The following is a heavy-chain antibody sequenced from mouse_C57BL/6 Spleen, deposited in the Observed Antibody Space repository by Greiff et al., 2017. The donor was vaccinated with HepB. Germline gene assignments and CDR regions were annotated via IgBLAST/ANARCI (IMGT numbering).Heavy chain of an antibody. CDR2: IYPGSGST. D-gene: IGHD2-4*01. V-gene: IGHV1-55*01. Sequence: VQLQQPGAELVKPGASVKMSCKASGYTFTSYWITWVKQRPGQGLEWIGDIYPGSGSTNYNEKFKSKATLTVDTSSSTAYMQLSSLTSEDSAVYYGALYYDYDDVFWYFDVWGTGTTVTVSS. J-gene: IGHJ1*03. CDR3: ALYYDYDDVFWYFDV. CDR1: GYTFTSYW.